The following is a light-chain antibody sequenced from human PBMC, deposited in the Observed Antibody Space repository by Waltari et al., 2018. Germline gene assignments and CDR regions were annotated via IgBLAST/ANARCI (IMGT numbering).Light chain of an antibody. Sequence: QSVLTQPPSVSGAPGQRVTISCTGSGSNIGNYYVQWYQQLPGTAPKLLIYENDKRPSGISDRFSGSQSGSSASLTITGLQSEDEADYFCQSYDSSFYPLWIFGGGTRLTVL. J-gene: IGLJ3*02. CDR2: END. CDR1: GSNIGNYY. V-gene: IGLV1-40*01. CDR3: QSYDSSFYPLWI.